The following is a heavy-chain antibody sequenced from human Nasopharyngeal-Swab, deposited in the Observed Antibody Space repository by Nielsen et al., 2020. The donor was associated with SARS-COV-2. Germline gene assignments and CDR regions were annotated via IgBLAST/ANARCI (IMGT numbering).Heavy chain of an antibody. CDR1: GFTFSSYA. Sequence: GESLKTSCAASGFTFSSYAMHWVRQAPGKGLEWVAVISYDGSNKYYADSVKGRFTISRDNSKNTLYLQMNSLRAEDTAVYYCARVLGDYGDSWGQGTLVTVSS. J-gene: IGHJ4*02. CDR2: ISYDGSNK. V-gene: IGHV3-30-3*01. D-gene: IGHD1-26*01. CDR3: ARVLGDYGDS.